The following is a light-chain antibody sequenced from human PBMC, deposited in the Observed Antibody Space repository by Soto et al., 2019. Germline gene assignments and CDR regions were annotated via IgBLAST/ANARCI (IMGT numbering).Light chain of an antibody. CDR2: GNS. Sequence: QAVVTQPPSVSGAPGQRVTISCTGSSSNIGAGYEVHWYQQHPGTAPKVLIYGNSNRPSGVPDRFSGSKSGTSASLAITGLQAEDEADYYCQSYDSSLSGDVFGTGTKVTVL. CDR3: QSYDSSLSGDV. V-gene: IGLV1-40*01. CDR1: SSNIGAGYE. J-gene: IGLJ1*01.